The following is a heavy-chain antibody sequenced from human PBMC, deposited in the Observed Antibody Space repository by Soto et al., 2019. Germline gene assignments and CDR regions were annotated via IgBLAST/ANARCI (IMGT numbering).Heavy chain of an antibody. CDR2: IHHSGSS. CDR1: SASIISEQR. J-gene: IGHJ4*02. CDR3: ARSFGWYAIDQ. V-gene: IGHV4-4*02. Sequence: QMQLQESGPGLVKPSETLSLTCAVSSASIISEQRWSWVRQPPGKGLGWIGEIHHSGSSNNNPSRRRRVAMSVDNSKNQFSLNLNSVTAADTAVYYCARSFGWYAIDQWGQGTLVIVSS. D-gene: IGHD6-19*01.